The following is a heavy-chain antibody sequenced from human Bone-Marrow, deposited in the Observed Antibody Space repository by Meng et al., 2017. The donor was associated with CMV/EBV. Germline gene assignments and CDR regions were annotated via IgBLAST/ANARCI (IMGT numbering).Heavy chain of an antibody. Sequence: GGSLRLSCAASGFTFSSHWMTWVRQDPGKGLEWVANINQDGSQKNYVDSVKGRFTISRDNSKNTLYLQMNSLRAEDTAVYYCAKVEEQLVGPHSGMDVWGQGTTVTVSS. V-gene: IGHV3-7*01. CDR3: AKVEEQLVGPHSGMDV. J-gene: IGHJ6*02. CDR2: INQDGSQK. D-gene: IGHD6-6*01. CDR1: GFTFSSHW.